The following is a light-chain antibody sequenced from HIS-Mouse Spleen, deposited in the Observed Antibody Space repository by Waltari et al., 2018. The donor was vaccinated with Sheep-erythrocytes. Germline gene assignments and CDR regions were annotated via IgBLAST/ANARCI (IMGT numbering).Light chain of an antibody. J-gene: IGLJ1*01. V-gene: IGLV2-11*01. Sequence: QSALTQPRSVSGSPGQSVTISCTGTSSDVGGYNYVSWYQQHPGKAPKRMIYDVSKRPSGGPDRFPGSKSGNTASLTISGLQAEDEADYYCCSYAGSYNQVFATGTKVTVL. CDR1: SSDVGGYNY. CDR3: CSYAGSYNQV. CDR2: DVS.